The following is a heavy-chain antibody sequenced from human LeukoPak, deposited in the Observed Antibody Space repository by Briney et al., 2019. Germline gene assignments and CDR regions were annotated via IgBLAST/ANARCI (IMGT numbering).Heavy chain of an antibody. CDR1: GDSVSTNTAA. V-gene: IGHV6-1*01. CDR2: TYYRSKWNY. Sequence: SQTLSLTCAISGDSVSTNTAAWSWIRQSPSRGLEWLGRTYYRSKWNYDYAVSVKSRITINPDTFRNQFSLQLNSVTPEDTAVYYCARAPIAVAGGNWFDPWGQGTLVTVSS. CDR3: ARAPIAVAGGNWFDP. J-gene: IGHJ5*02. D-gene: IGHD6-19*01.